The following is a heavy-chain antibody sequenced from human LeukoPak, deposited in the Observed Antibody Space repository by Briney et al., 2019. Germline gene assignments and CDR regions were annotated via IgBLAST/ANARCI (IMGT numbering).Heavy chain of an antibody. D-gene: IGHD2-2*01. CDR3: AKVGGERYCSSTSCYARVYFDY. CDR1: GFTFSSYS. CDR2: ISSSGSTI. J-gene: IGHJ4*02. Sequence: PGGSLRLSCAASGFTFSSYSMNWVRQAPGKGLEWVSYISSSGSTIYYADSVKGRFTISRDNAKNSLYLQMNSLRAEDTAVYYCAKVGGERYCSSTSCYARVYFDYWGQGTLVTVSS. V-gene: IGHV3-48*04.